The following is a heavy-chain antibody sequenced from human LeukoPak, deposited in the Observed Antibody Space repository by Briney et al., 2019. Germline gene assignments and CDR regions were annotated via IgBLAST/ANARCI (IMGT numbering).Heavy chain of an antibody. Sequence: PGGSLRLSCAASGFTFSSYAMSWVRQAPGKGLQWVSTISSAGSSTDYADSVKGRLTISRDNSKNTLYLQMNSLRAEDTAVYYCAKSSGTYYPFDYWGQGTLVTVSS. CDR1: GFTFSSYA. D-gene: IGHD1-26*01. V-gene: IGHV3-23*01. J-gene: IGHJ4*02. CDR2: ISSAGSST. CDR3: AKSSGTYYPFDY.